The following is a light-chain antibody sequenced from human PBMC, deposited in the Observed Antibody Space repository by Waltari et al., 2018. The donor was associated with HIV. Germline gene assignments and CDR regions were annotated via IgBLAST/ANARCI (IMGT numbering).Light chain of an antibody. CDR1: QTIISS. CDR3: QQTYRSPYT. CDR2: AAT. V-gene: IGKV1-39*01. J-gene: IGKJ2*01. Sequence: DIQMTQSPSYLSASVGDTVTITCRSSQTIISSLNWYQQKPGRAPKLLIYAATSLQHGVPSRFSGTESGTDFSLTISSLRPEDFATYFCQQTYRSPYTFGQGTNLDI.